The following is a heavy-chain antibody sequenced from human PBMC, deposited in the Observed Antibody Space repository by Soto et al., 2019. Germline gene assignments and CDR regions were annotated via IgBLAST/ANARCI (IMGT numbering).Heavy chain of an antibody. Sequence: SVKVSCKASGGTFSSYAISWVRQAPGQGLEWMGGIIPIFGTANYAQKFQGRVTITADEYTSTAYMELSSRRSEDTAVYYCAGGDIVVVPAATTVGHYYYGMDVWGQGTTVTVSS. V-gene: IGHV1-69*13. CDR1: GGTFSSYA. CDR3: AGGDIVVVPAATTVGHYYYGMDV. D-gene: IGHD2-2*01. J-gene: IGHJ6*02. CDR2: IIPIFGTA.